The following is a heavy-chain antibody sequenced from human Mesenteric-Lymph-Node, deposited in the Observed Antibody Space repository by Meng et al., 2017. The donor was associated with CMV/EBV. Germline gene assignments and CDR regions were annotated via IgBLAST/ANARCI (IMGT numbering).Heavy chain of an antibody. D-gene: IGHD3-10*01. V-gene: IGHV3-7*01. Sequence: GGSLRLSCAASGFTFFTYGMHWVRQAPGKGLEWVANINEDGSSKDYVDSVKGRFAISRDNTKNSLYLQMNGLRAEDTAVYYCGGPPLSGGGQGTLVTVSS. CDR2: INEDGSSK. J-gene: IGHJ4*02. CDR3: GGPPLSG. CDR1: GFTFFTYG.